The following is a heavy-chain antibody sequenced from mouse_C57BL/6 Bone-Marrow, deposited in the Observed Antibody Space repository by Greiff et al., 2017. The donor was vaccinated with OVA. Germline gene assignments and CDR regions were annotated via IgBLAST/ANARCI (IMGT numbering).Heavy chain of an antibody. CDR3: ARVGELGRDWDFDV. V-gene: IGHV1-82*01. Sequence: VQLQQSGPELVKPGASVKISCKASGYAFSSSWMNWVKQRPGKGLEWIGRIYPGDGDTNYNGKFKGKATLTADKSSSTAYMQLSSLTSQDSEVYFCARVGELGRDWDFDVWGTGTTVTVSS. D-gene: IGHD4-1*01. CDR2: IYPGDGDT. CDR1: GYAFSSSW. J-gene: IGHJ1*03.